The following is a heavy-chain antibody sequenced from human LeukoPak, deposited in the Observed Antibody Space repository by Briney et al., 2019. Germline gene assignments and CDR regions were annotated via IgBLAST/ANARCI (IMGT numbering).Heavy chain of an antibody. CDR3: ARHEPVITPSSYYYGMDV. V-gene: IGHV3-21*01. CDR1: GFTFSTYS. Sequence: GGSLRLSCAASGFTFSTYSMNWVRQAPGKGLEWVSSISTSSRYIYYADSVEGRFTVSRDNAKNSLYLQMNGLRAEDTAVYYCARHEPVITPSSYYYGMDVWGPGTTVIVSS. CDR2: ISTSSRYI. J-gene: IGHJ6*02. D-gene: IGHD4-23*01.